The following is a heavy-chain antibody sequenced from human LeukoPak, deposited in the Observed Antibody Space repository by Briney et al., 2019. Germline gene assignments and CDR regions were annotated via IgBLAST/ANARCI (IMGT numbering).Heavy chain of an antibody. V-gene: IGHV1-18*01. CDR3: ARGLSDSTGYDDAFVI. J-gene: IGHJ3*02. CDR1: GYTFTSYG. CDR2: ISAYNGNT. D-gene: IGHD3-22*01. Sequence: GASVKVSCKASGYTFTSYGISWVRQAPGQGLEWMGWISAYNGNTNYAQKFQGRVTMTRDRSISTAYMELSRLRFDDTAVYYCARGLSDSTGYDDAFVIWGQGTMVTVSS.